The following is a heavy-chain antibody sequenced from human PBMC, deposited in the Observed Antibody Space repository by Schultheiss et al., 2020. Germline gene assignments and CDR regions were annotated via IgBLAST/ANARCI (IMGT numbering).Heavy chain of an antibody. CDR2: SYYRSKWFN. Sequence: SQTLSLTCAISGDSVSSNSAAWSWIRQSPSRGLEWLGRSYYRSKWFNDYAASVKSRITINPDTSKNQFSLQLNSVTPEDTAVYYCAREGVAGYLYFDLWGRGSLVTVSS. CDR1: GDSVSSNSAA. V-gene: IGHV6-1*01. CDR3: AREGVAGYLYFDL. D-gene: IGHD6-19*01. J-gene: IGHJ2*01.